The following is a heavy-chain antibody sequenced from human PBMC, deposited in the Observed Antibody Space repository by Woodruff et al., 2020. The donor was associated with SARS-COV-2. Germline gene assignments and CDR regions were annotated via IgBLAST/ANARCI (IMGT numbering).Heavy chain of an antibody. Sequence: AKNYVDSVKGRFTIFRDNAKNSLDLEMSSLRDEDTAVYHCVRGGGTFDYWGWGTLVTVSS. CDR3: VRGGGTFDY. V-gene: IGHV3-7*01. D-gene: IGHD1-7*01. J-gene: IGHJ4*02. CDR2: AK.